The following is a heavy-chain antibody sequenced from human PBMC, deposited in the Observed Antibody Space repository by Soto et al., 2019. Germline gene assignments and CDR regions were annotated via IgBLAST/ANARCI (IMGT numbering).Heavy chain of an antibody. CDR2: ISPYSGNT. CDR1: GYIFVNYG. Sequence: QVQLVQSGDEVRKPGSSVKVSCKASGYIFVNYGIAWVRQAPGQGLEWMGWISPYSGNTHYASKVQGRLTMTTNTSTSPADMDLRSLTSDATAAYYCAMVDNYLTPTAQDVWGQGTTVTVSS. J-gene: IGHJ6*02. V-gene: IGHV1-18*01. D-gene: IGHD5-12*01. CDR3: AMVDNYLTPTAQDV.